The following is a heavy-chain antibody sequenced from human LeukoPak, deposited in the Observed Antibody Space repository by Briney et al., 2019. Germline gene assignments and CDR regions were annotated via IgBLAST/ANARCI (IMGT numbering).Heavy chain of an antibody. CDR1: GFTFSAYA. D-gene: IGHD3-9*01. J-gene: IGHJ4*02. CDR3: ANNGGYNILTGYEAAYFDY. CDR2: ISGDGGST. Sequence: PGGSLRLSCAASGFTFSAYAMSWVRQAPGKGLEWVSTISGDGGSTYYADSVKGRFTISRDNSKNTLYLQMNSLRAEDTALYYCANNGGYNILTGYEAAYFDYWGQGTLVTVSS. V-gene: IGHV3-23*01.